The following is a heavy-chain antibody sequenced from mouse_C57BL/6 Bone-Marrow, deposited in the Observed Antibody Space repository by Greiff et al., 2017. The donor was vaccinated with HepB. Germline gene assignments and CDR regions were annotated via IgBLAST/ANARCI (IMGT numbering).Heavy chain of an antibody. CDR2: IDPETGGT. CDR3: TRLVTTLYYYAMDY. CDR1: GYTFTDYE. Sequence: QVQLQQSGAELVRPGASVTLSCKASGYTFTDYEMHWVKQTPVHGLEWIGAIDPETGGTAYNQKFKGKAILTADKSYSTAYMELRSLTSEDSAVYYCTRLVTTLYYYAMDYWGQGTSVTVSS. D-gene: IGHD2-1*01. J-gene: IGHJ4*01. V-gene: IGHV1-15*01.